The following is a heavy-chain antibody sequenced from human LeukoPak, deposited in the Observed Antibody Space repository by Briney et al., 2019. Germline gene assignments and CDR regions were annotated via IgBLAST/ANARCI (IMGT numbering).Heavy chain of an antibody. Sequence: GRSLRLSCTASGFTFGDYAMSWFRQAPGKGLEWVGFIRSKAYGGTTEYAASVKGRFTISRDDSKSIAYLQMNSLKTEDTAVYYCTRPACGGGCYPEVYYFDYWGQGTLVTVSS. CDR3: TRPACGGGCYPEVYYFDY. CDR1: GFTFGDYA. J-gene: IGHJ4*02. D-gene: IGHD2-15*01. V-gene: IGHV3-49*03. CDR2: IRSKAYGGTT.